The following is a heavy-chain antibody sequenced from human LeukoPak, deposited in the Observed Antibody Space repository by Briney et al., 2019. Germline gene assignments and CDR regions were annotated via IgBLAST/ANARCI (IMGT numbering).Heavy chain of an antibody. CDR2: INHSGST. J-gene: IGHJ4*02. Sequence: SETLSLTCAVYGGSFSGYYWSWIRQPPGKGLEWIGEINHSGSTNYNPSLKSRVTISVDTSKNQFSLKLSSVTAADTAVYYCARGIAAAGLRFDYWGQGTLVTVSS. D-gene: IGHD6-13*01. V-gene: IGHV4-34*01. CDR3: ARGIAAAGLRFDY. CDR1: GGSFSGYY.